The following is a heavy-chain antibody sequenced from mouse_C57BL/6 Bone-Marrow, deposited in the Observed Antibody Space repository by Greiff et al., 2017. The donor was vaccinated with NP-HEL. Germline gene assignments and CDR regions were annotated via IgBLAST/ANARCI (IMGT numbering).Heavy chain of an antibody. CDR1: GFNIKDDY. Sequence: EVQLQESGAELVRPGASVKLSCTASGFNIKDDYMHWVKQRPEQGLEWIGWIDPENGDTEYASKFQGKATITADTSSNTAYLQLSSLTSEDTAVYYCTTGGNYRWYFDVWGTGTTVTVSS. J-gene: IGHJ1*03. V-gene: IGHV14-4*01. D-gene: IGHD2-1*01. CDR2: IDPENGDT. CDR3: TTGGNYRWYFDV.